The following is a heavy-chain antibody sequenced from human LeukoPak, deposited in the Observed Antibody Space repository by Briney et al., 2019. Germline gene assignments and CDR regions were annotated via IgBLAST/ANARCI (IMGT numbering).Heavy chain of an antibody. CDR1: GYTFTSYH. CDR3: ARGPVGQLDY. CDR2: INPNSGGT. D-gene: IGHD1-26*01. Sequence: ASVKVSCKASGYTFTSYHMHWVRQAPGQGLEWMGWINPNSGGTNYAQKFQGRVAITRNTSISTAYMELSSLRSEDTAVYYCARGPVGQLDYWGQGTLVTVSS. J-gene: IGHJ4*02. V-gene: IGHV1-8*03.